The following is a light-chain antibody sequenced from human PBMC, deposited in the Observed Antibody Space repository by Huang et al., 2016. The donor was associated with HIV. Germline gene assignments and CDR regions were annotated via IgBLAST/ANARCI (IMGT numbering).Light chain of an antibody. J-gene: IGKJ1*01. CDR2: GAS. CDR3: QQYGSSWWA. V-gene: IGKV3-20*01. CDR1: SL. Sequence: SLLAWYQQKSGQAPRLLINGASTRATGIPDRFSGSGSGTDFTLTISRLEPEDFAVYYCQQYGSSWWAFGQGTKVEIK.